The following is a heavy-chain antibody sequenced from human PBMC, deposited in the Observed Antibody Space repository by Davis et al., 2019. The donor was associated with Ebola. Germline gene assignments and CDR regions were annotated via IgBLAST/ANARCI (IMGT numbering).Heavy chain of an antibody. CDR3: ARDRHCSSTDCPIYYYYYYMDV. Sequence: AASVKVSCKASGGTFSSYAISWVRQAPGQGLEWMGGIIPIFGTANYAQKFQGRVTITADESTSIAYMELSSLRSEDTAVYYCARDRHCSSTDCPIYYYYYYMDVWGKGTTVTVSS. V-gene: IGHV1-69*13. D-gene: IGHD2-2*01. J-gene: IGHJ6*03. CDR1: GGTFSSYA. CDR2: IIPIFGTA.